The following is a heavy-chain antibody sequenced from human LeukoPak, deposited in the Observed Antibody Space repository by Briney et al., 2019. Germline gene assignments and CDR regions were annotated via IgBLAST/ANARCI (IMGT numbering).Heavy chain of an antibody. Sequence: GGSLRLSCAASGFTFDDYAMHWVRQAPGKGLEWVSGISWNSGSIGYADSVKGRFTISRDNAKNSLYLQMNSLRAEDTALYYCAKDMRDTLTGHSLINYGMDVWGQGTTVTVSS. D-gene: IGHD3-9*01. V-gene: IGHV3-9*01. CDR1: GFTFDDYA. CDR2: ISWNSGSI. CDR3: AKDMRDTLTGHSLINYGMDV. J-gene: IGHJ6*02.